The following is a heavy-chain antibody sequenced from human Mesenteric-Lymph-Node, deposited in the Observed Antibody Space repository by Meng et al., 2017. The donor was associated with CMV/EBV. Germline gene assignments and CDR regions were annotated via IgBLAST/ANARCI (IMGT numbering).Heavy chain of an antibody. Sequence: GSLRLSCVVSGGLISSNNWWSWVRQPPGKGPEWIGEIYHSGSTKYNPSLKNRVTISVDKSKNQFSLKLSSVTAADTAVYYCARDCRDCSSITSPYSTIDGMDVWGQGTTVTVSS. D-gene: IGHD2/OR15-2a*01. CDR2: IYHSGST. J-gene: IGHJ6*02. CDR1: GGLISSNNW. CDR3: ARDCRDCSSITSPYSTIDGMDV. V-gene: IGHV4-4*02.